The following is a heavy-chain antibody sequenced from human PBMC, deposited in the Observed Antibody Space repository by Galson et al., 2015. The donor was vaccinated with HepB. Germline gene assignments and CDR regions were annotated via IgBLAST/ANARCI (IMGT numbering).Heavy chain of an antibody. CDR3: AREDTSGWYFDY. Sequence: SLRLSCAASGFTFSTYSMNWVRQAPGKGLEWVSSISGSSSCIYYADSVKGRFTISRDNAKNSLYLQMNSLRAEDTAVYYCAREDTSGWYFDYWGQGTLVTVSA. CDR1: GFTFSTYS. CDR2: ISGSSSCI. J-gene: IGHJ4*02. V-gene: IGHV3-21*01. D-gene: IGHD6-19*01.